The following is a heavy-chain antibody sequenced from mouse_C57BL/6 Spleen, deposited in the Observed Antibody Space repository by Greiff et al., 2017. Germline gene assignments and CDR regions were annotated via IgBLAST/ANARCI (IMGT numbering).Heavy chain of an antibody. CDR3: ARSGDGYHGGYFDV. J-gene: IGHJ1*03. CDR2: INPNNGGT. V-gene: IGHV1-26*01. Sequence: VQLQQSGPELVKPGASVKISCKASGYTFTDYYMNWVKQSHGKSLEWIGDINPNNGGTSYNQKFKGKATLSVDKSSSTAYMELRSLTSEDSAVYYCARSGDGYHGGYFDVWGTGTTVTVSS. D-gene: IGHD2-3*01. CDR1: GYTFTDYY.